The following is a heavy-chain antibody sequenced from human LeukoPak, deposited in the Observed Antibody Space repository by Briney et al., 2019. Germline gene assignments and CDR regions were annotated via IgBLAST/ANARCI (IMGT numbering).Heavy chain of an antibody. CDR1: GYTFTNYG. CDR2: ISAHNGNT. CDR3: ARDGYFDY. J-gene: IGHJ4*02. V-gene: IGHV1-18*01. Sequence: ASVKVSCKASGYTFTNYGIARVRQAPGQGLEWMGWISAHNGNTNYAQKFQGRVTMTTDTPTRTAYMELRSLRSDDTALYYCARDGYFDYWGQGTLVTVSS.